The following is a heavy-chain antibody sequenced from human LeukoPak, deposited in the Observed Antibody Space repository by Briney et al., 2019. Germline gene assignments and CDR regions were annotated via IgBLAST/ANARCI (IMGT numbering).Heavy chain of an antibody. CDR3: ARDWGNSWPDAFDI. CDR1: GYTFTGYY. Sequence: ASVKVSCKASGYTFTGYYMHWVRQAPGQGLEWMGWINPNSGGTNYAQKFQGRVTMTRDTSISTAYMELSSLRSDDTAVYYCARDWGNSWPDAFDIWGQGTMVTVSS. V-gene: IGHV1-2*02. CDR2: INPNSGGT. J-gene: IGHJ3*02. D-gene: IGHD6-13*01.